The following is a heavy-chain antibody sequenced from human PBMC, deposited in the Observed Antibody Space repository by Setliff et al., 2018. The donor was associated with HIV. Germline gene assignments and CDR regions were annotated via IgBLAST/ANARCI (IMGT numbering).Heavy chain of an antibody. CDR3: ARLDCSSSSGFVDY. V-gene: IGHV4-4*09. D-gene: IGHD2-2*01. J-gene: IGHJ4*02. CDR2: IYTSGST. CDR1: DDPINSFY. Sequence: KPSETLSLTCTVSDDPINSFYWSWIRQPPGKGLEWIGYIYTSGSTNYNPSLKSRVTISVDTSKNQFSLKLSSVTAADTAVYYCARLDCSSSSGFVDYWGQGTLVTVSS.